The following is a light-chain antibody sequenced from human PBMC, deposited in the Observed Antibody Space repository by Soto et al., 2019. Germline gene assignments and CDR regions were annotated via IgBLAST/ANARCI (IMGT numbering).Light chain of an antibody. CDR3: QQYGSSPPFT. CDR2: GTS. CDR1: QSISSSY. V-gene: IGKV3-20*01. J-gene: IGKJ3*01. Sequence: EIVLTQSPGTLSLSPGERATLSCRASQSISSSYLAWYQQKPGQAPRLLIYGTSSRATGIPDRFSGSGSGTDFTLTISILEPEDVAVYYCQQYGSSPPFTFGPGNKVDIK.